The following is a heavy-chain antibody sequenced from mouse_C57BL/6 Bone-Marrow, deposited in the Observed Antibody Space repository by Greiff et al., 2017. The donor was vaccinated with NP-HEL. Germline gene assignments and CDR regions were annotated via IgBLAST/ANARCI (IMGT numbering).Heavy chain of an antibody. CDR3: ARDTAYYSKEGYYFDY. V-gene: IGHV5S21*01. J-gene: IGHJ2*01. CDR1: GFTFSSHV. CDR2: ICSGGYYF. D-gene: IGHD2-5*01. Sequence: VKVVESGDGLVKPGGSLKLSCAASGFTFSSHVMSWVRQTPEKRPEWVAYICSGGYYFYFADTVQGRFTISRDHARNTLYLQMSSLKSEDTAMYYCARDTAYYSKEGYYFDYWGQGTTLTVSS.